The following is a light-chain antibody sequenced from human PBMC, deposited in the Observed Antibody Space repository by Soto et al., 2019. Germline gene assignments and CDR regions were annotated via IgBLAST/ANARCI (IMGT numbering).Light chain of an antibody. J-gene: IGKJ4*01. Sequence: EIVMTQSPATLSVSPGERATLYCRASQAVSSNLAWYQQKPGQAPRLLIYAASTRAAGIPDRFSGSGSGTGFTLTITSLQSEDFAVYYCQHYNNWPPLLFGGGTKVDI. CDR1: QAVSSN. V-gene: IGKV3-15*01. CDR2: AAS. CDR3: QHYNNWPPLL.